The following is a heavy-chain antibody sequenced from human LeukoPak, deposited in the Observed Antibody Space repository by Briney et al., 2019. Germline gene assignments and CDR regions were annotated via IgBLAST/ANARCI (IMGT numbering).Heavy chain of an antibody. CDR1: GYTFTTYG. V-gene: IGHV1-18*01. J-gene: IGHJ5*02. CDR3: ARDREPARPGWFDP. Sequence: ASVTVSCKASGYTFTTYGISWWRQAPGQGFEWMGWISAYNGNTNYAQKFQGRVIMTTETSTSTAYMELRSLITDDATVYYCARDREPARPGWFDPWGQGALVTVSS. CDR2: ISAYNGNT. D-gene: IGHD6-6*01.